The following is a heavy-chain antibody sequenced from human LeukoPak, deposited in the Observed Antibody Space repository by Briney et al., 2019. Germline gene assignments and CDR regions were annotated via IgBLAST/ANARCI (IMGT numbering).Heavy chain of an antibody. CDR2: ISSSGSTI. Sequence: SGGSLRLSCAASGFTFSSYWMTWVRQAPGKGLEWVSYISSSGSTIYYADSVKGRFTISRDNAKNSLYLQMNSLRAEDTAVYYCARVLGVFYGEYFDYWGQGTLVTVSS. V-gene: IGHV3-48*04. CDR1: GFTFSSYW. CDR3: ARVLGVFYGEYFDY. D-gene: IGHD4-17*01. J-gene: IGHJ4*02.